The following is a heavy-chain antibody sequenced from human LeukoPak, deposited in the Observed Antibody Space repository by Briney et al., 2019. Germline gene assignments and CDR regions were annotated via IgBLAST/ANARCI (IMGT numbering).Heavy chain of an antibody. CDR2: LNPKTGGT. V-gene: IGHV1-2*02. J-gene: IGHJ4*02. CDR1: GYTFTGYY. CDR3: ARATAENDH. Sequence: GASVKVSCTASGYTFTGYYLHWVRQAPGQGLEWMGWLNPKTGGTRYAQKFLGRVTMTRDTSISTVNMELSRLTSDDTAVYYCARATAENDHWGQGTLVTVSS.